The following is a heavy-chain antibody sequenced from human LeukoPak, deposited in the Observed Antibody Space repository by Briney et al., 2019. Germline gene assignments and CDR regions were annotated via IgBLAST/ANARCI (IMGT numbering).Heavy chain of an antibody. J-gene: IGHJ2*01. Sequence: PSETLSLTCTVSGGSISSGGYYWSWIRQHPGKGLEWIGYIYYSGSTYYNPSLRSRVTISVDRSKNQFSLKLTSVTAADTAVYYCARSAFAEGYFDLWGRGTLVTASS. CDR1: GGSISSGGYY. V-gene: IGHV4-31*03. CDR3: ARSAFAEGYFDL. CDR2: IYYSGST.